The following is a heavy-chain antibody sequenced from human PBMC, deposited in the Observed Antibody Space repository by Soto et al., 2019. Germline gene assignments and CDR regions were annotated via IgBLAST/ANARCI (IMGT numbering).Heavy chain of an antibody. D-gene: IGHD4-17*01. CDR2: IYYSGST. CDR1: GGSISSYY. V-gene: IGHV4-59*01. CDR3: ARDHNDYGDSYYYGMDV. Sequence: SETLSLTCTVSGGSISSYYWSWIRQPPGKGLEWIGYIYYSGSTNYNPSLKSRVTISVDTSKNQFSLKLSSVTAADTAVYYCARDHNDYGDSYYYGMDVWGQGTTVTVSS. J-gene: IGHJ6*02.